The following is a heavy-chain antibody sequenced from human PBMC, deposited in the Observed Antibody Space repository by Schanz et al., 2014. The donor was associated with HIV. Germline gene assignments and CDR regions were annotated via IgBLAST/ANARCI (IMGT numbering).Heavy chain of an antibody. CDR2: IPYDGNND. V-gene: IGHV3-30*18. D-gene: IGHD3-22*01. CDR1: GFTFSIYG. CDR3: AKDRNYYDSKYRGKGNYYYYYGMDV. J-gene: IGHJ6*02. Sequence: VQLLESGGGLVQPGGSLRLSCAASGFTFSIYGIHWVRQAPGKGLEWVALIPYDGNNDFYADSVKGRFTISRDNSKNTLYLQMNNLRAEDTAVYYCAKDRNYYDSKYRGKGNYYYYYGMDVWGQGTTVTVSS.